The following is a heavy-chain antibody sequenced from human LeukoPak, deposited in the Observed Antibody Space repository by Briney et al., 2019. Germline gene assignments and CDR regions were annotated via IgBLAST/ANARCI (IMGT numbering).Heavy chain of an antibody. Sequence: ASETLSLTCAVYGGSFSGYYWSWIRQPPGKGLEWIGEINHSGSTNYNPSLKSRVTISVDTSKNQFSLKLSSVTAADTAVYYCASGTFWSGYYYYAFDIWGQGTMVTVSS. V-gene: IGHV4-34*01. CDR3: ASGTFWSGYYYYAFDI. J-gene: IGHJ3*02. CDR2: INHSGST. D-gene: IGHD3-3*01. CDR1: GGSFSGYY.